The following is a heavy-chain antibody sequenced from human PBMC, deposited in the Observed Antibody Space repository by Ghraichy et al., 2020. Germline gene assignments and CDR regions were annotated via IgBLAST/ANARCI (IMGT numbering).Heavy chain of an antibody. V-gene: IGHV3-13*01. CDR3: ARTTNYDFWSGYSVGGAFDY. J-gene: IGHJ4*02. CDR1: GFTFSSYD. Sequence: GGSLRLSCAASGFTFSSYDMHWVRQATGKGLEWVSAIGTAGDTYYPGSVKGRFTISRENAKNSLYLQMNSLRAGDTAVYYCARTTNYDFWSGYSVGGAFDYWGQGTLVTVSS. D-gene: IGHD3-3*01. CDR2: IGTAGDT.